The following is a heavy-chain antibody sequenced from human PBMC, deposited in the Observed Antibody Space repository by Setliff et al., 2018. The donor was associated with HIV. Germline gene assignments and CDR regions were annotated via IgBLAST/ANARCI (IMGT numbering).Heavy chain of an antibody. CDR1: GGIFRREA. D-gene: IGHD2-15*01. V-gene: IGHV1-18*01. CDR3: ARGAVDDDYFEY. CDR2: ISAYNGNT. Sequence: ASVKVSCKASGGIFRREAISWVRQAPGQGLEWMGWISAYNGNTKYTQKFQGRVTMTTDTSTSTAYMELRSLRSDDTAVYYCARGAVDDDYFEYWGQGTLVTVSS. J-gene: IGHJ4*02.